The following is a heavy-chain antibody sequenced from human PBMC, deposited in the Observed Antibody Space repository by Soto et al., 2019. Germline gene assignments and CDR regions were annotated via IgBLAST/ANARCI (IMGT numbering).Heavy chain of an antibody. CDR1: GYTFTSHD. CDR3: ARWDYGVYARFDF. J-gene: IGHJ4*02. CDR2: MNPNSGNT. V-gene: IGHV1-8*01. Sequence: QVQLVQSGAEVKKPGASVKVSCKASGYTFTSHDINWVRQATGQGLEWMGWMNPNSGNTGYAQKFQGRVTMTRNPSISTAYMALSSLRSEDTAVYYCARWDYGVYARFDFWGQGTLVTVSS. D-gene: IGHD4-17*01.